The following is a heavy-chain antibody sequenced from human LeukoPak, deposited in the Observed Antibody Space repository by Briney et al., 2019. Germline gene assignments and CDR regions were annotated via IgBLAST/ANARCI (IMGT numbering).Heavy chain of an antibody. D-gene: IGHD2-15*01. CDR3: ARVCSSGSCYPAYYYSYGMDV. Sequence: GGSLRLSCAASGFTSSNCWMSWVRQAPGKGLEWVANIKQDGSEKYYVDSVEGRFTISRDNAKNSLYLQMNSLRAEDTAVYYCARVCSSGSCYPAYYYSYGMDVWGQGTTVTVSS. J-gene: IGHJ6*02. CDR2: IKQDGSEK. CDR1: GFTSSNCW. V-gene: IGHV3-7*05.